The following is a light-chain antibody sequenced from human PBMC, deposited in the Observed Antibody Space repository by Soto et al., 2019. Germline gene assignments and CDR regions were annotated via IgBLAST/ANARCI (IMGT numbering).Light chain of an antibody. V-gene: IGKV1-39*01. CDR2: SAS. CDR1: RSINIF. J-gene: IGKJ5*01. CDR3: QQGYGTPFT. Sequence: DIQMTQSPFSLSASVGDRVTITCRASRSINIFLNWYQQKPGGAPKLLIYSASTLQTGVPSRFTGSGSGADFTLSISSLQPEDTATYYCQQGYGTPFTFGQGTRLET.